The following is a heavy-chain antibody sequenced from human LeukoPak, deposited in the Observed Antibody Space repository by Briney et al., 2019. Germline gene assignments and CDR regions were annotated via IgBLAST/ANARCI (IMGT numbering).Heavy chain of an antibody. Sequence: ASVKVSCKASGGTFSSYAISWVRQAPGQGLEWMGGIIPIFGTANYAQKFQGRVTITADESTSTAYMELSSLRSEDTAVYYCARDLGRGSTTLGVWGPQKPRGIKDWGQGTLVTVSS. CDR1: GGTFSSYA. CDR2: IIPIFGTA. J-gene: IGHJ4*02. V-gene: IGHV1-69*13. CDR3: ARDLGRGSTTLGVWGPQKPRGIKD. D-gene: IGHD2-2*01.